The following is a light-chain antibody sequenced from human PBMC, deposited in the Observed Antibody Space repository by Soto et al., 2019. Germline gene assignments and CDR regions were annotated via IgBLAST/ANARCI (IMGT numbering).Light chain of an antibody. CDR3: QQYYSYPRT. V-gene: IGKV1-8*01. CDR1: XGISSY. Sequence: AIRMTQSPSSLSASTGDRVTITCRASXGISSYLAWYQQKPGKAPKLLIYAASTLQSGVPSRFSGSGSGTDFTLTISCLQSEDFATYYCQQYYSYPRTFGQGTKVEIK. CDR2: AAS. J-gene: IGKJ1*01.